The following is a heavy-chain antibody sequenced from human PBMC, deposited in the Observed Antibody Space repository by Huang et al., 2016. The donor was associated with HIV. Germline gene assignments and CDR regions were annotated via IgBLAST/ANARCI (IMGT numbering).Heavy chain of an antibody. CDR3: AKDRGDGYSGYDYDY. Sequence: EVQLWESGGTLVQPGGSLRLSCGASGFTFSNYAMSWVRQAPGTGTEWVSFIRGSRGTIDYADSVKGRFTISRDNVKKTVYLQMNSLRVEDAAVYYCAKDRGDGYSGYDYDYWGQGTLVTVSS. D-gene: IGHD5-12*01. CDR1: GFTFSNYA. V-gene: IGHV3-23*01. CDR2: IRGSRGTI. J-gene: IGHJ4*02.